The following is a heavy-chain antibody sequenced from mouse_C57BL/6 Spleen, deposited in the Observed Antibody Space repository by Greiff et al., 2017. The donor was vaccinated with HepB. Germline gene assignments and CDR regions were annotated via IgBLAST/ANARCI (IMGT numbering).Heavy chain of an antibody. CDR2: INHNNGGT. V-gene: IGHV1-26*01. D-gene: IGHD2-10*01. CDR1: GYTFTDYY. J-gene: IGHJ2*01. Sequence: VQLQQSGPELVKPGASVKISCKASGYTFTDYYMNWVKQSHGKSLEWIGDINHNNGGTSYNQKFKGKATLTVDKSSSTAYMELRSLTSEDSAVYYCARASYDYWGQVTTLTVSS. CDR3: ARASYDY.